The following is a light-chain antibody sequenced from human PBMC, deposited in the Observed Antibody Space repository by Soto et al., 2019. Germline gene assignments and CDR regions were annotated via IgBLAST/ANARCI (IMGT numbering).Light chain of an antibody. CDR1: QSVSSK. V-gene: IGKV3-15*01. J-gene: IGKJ1*01. CDR3: QQYNSWLWT. CDR2: GAS. Sequence: EILMTQSPATLSVSPGEGATLSCGASQSVSSKLAWYQQKPGQAPRLLIYGASTRATGIPARFSGSGSGTEFTLIISSLQSEDSAVYYCQQYNSWLWTFGQGTKVDIK.